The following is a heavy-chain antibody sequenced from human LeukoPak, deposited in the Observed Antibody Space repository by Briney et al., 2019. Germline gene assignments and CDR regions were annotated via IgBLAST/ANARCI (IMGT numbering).Heavy chain of an antibody. CDR3: AKDPNGDYLGAFDS. CDR1: AISFSTYA. Sequence: GGSLRLSCTASAISFSTYAMTWLRQAPGKGLEWVSSIHGSGGGTNYADSVKGRFTISRDNSKKTLFLQMNRLRVDDTAVYYCAKDPNGDYLGAFDSWGQGTMVTV. CDR2: IHGSGGGT. J-gene: IGHJ3*02. D-gene: IGHD4-17*01. V-gene: IGHV3-23*01.